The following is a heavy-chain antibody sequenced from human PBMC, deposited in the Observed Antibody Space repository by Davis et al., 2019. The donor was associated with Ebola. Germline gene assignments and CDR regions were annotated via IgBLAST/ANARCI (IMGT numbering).Heavy chain of an antibody. D-gene: IGHD2-21*02. CDR2: ISYDGSNK. CDR1: GFTFSSYA. CDR3: ARDPGLVTHHTYYYYYGMDV. V-gene: IGHV3-30-3*01. J-gene: IGHJ6*02. Sequence: GESLKISCAASGFTFSSYAMHWVRQAPGRGLEWVAVISYDGSNKYYADSVKGRFTISRDNSKNTLYLQMNSLRAEDTAVYYCARDPGLVTHHTYYYYYGMDVWGQGTTVTVSS.